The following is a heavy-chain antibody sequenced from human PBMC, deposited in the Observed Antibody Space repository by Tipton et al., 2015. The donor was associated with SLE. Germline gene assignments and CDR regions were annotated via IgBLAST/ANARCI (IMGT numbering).Heavy chain of an antibody. Sequence: TLSLTCIVSGASINSQYWSWIRQPPGKGLEWIGYIDYTGRTNYNPSLKSRVTMSIDTSKNQFSLKLSSVTAADTAVYYCARLYTSGSLVYYFDYWGQGSLVIVSS. V-gene: IGHV4-59*11. CDR3: ARLYTSGSLVYYFDY. D-gene: IGHD6-19*01. CDR1: GASINSQY. J-gene: IGHJ4*02. CDR2: IDYTGRT.